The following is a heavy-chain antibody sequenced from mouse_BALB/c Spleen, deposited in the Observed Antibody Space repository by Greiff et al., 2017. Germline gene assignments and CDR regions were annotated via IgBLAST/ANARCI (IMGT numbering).Heavy chain of an antibody. J-gene: IGHJ4*01. D-gene: IGHD2-14*01. CDR2: ISSGSSTI. V-gene: IGHV5-17*02. CDR1: GFTFSSFG. CDR3: ARYRRYDVYAMDC. Sequence: EVQRVESGGGLVQPGGSRKLSCAASGFTFSSFGMHWVRQAPEKGLEWVAYISSGSSTIYYADTVKGRFTISRDNPKNTLFLQMTSLRSEDTAMYYCARYRRYDVYAMDCWGQGTSVTVSS.